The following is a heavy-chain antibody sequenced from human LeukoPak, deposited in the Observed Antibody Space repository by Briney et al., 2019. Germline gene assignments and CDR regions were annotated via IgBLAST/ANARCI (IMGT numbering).Heavy chain of an antibody. D-gene: IGHD3-10*01. Sequence: TLSLTCTVPGGSISSGSYYWSWIRQPAGKGLEWIGRIYTSGSTNYNPSLKSRVTMSVDTSKNQFSLKLSSVTAADTAVYYCARDRGITMVRGVITTSNPLFDYWGQGTLVTVSS. J-gene: IGHJ4*01. CDR1: GGSISSGSYY. CDR2: IYTSGST. CDR3: ARDRGITMVRGVITTSNPLFDY. V-gene: IGHV4-61*02.